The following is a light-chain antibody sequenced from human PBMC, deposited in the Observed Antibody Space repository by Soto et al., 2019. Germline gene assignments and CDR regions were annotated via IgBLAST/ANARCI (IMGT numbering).Light chain of an antibody. CDR1: QSVDND. CDR3: QQYNNWPLT. CDR2: DAS. Sequence: EIVMTQSPATLSVSPGDRATLSCMARQSVDNDLAWYQQKPGQPPRLLIYDASTRATGIPARFSGSQSGTEFTLTISSLLSEDFAVYSCQQYNNWPLTFGGGTKVEIK. V-gene: IGKV3D-15*01. J-gene: IGKJ4*01.